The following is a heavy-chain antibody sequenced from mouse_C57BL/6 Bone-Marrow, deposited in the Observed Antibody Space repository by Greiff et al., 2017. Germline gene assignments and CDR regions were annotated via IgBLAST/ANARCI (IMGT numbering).Heavy chain of an antibody. D-gene: IGHD1-1*01. CDR2: GQGLEWIG. CDR3: SEDSAVYYCAIRPMTTVVARYFDV. CDR1: YTFSRRVH. Sequence: VQLQASGPELARPWASVKISCQAFYTFSRRVHFAIRDTNYWMQWVKQRPGQGLEWIGAIYPGNGDTSYNQMFQRKATLTADKSSSTAYVQLSSLTSEDSAVYYCAIRPMTTVVARYFDVWGTGTTVTVSS. J-gene: IGHJ1*03. V-gene: IGHV1-87*01.